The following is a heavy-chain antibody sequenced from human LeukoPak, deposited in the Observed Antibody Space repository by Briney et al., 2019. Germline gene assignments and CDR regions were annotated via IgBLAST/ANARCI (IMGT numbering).Heavy chain of an antibody. CDR1: GYTFTGYY. D-gene: IGHD3-3*02. CDR2: INPNSGGT. V-gene: IGHV1-2*02. J-gene: IGHJ4*02. Sequence: ASVKVSCKASGYTFTGYYMHWVRQAPGQGLEWMGWINPNSGGTNNVQKFQGRVTMTRDTSISTAYMELSRLRSDETAVYYCARSVKFSLSGFDYWGQGTLVTVSS. CDR3: ARSVKFSLSGFDY.